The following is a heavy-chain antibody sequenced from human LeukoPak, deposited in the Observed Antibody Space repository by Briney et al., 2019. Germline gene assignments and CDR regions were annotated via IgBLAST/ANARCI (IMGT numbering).Heavy chain of an antibody. D-gene: IGHD3-10*01. CDR3: ARDNGSGHDY. CDR1: GGSFSGYY. J-gene: IGHJ4*02. Sequence: KPSETLSLTCAVYGGSFSGYYWSWIRQPPGKGLEWIGYTYYSGSTNYNPSLKSRVTISVDTSKNQFSLKLSSVTAADTAVYYCARDNGSGHDYWGQGTLVTVSS. V-gene: IGHV4-59*01. CDR2: TYYSGST.